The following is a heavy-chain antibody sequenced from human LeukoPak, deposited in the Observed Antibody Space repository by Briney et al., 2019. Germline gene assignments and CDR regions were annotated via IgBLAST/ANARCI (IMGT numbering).Heavy chain of an antibody. CDR2: ITFSSSII. Sequence: GGSLRLSCAASGFTFSSYSMNWVRQAPGKGLEWVSYITFSSSIIYSADSVKGRFTISRDNAKNSLYLQMNSLRAEDTAVYYCARDRLHYGEYEKTFDYWGQGTLVSVSS. V-gene: IGHV3-48*01. J-gene: IGHJ4*02. CDR3: ARDRLHYGEYEKTFDY. CDR1: GFTFSSYS. D-gene: IGHD4-17*01.